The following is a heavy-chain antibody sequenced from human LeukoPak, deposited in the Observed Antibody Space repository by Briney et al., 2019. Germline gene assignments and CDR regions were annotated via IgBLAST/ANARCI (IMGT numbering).Heavy chain of an antibody. J-gene: IGHJ4*02. Sequence: GGSLRLSCAASGFTFSSYWMSWVRQAPGKGLEWVANIKQDGSERYYVDSVKGRFTISRDNAKNSLYLQMNSLRAEDTAVYYCARGMTYYDFWSGYQFDYWGQGTLVTVSS. D-gene: IGHD3-3*01. CDR2: IKQDGSER. CDR3: ARGMTYYDFWSGYQFDY. V-gene: IGHV3-7*04. CDR1: GFTFSSYW.